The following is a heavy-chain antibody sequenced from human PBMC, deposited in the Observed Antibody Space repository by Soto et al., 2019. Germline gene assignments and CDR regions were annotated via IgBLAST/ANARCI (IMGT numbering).Heavy chain of an antibody. V-gene: IGHV3-64*01. Sequence: QPGGSLRLSCAASGFSFSSYAVHWVRQAPGKGLEYVSAISSNGGSTYYANSVKGRFTISRDNSKNTLYLQMGSLRAEDMAVYYCARAVSLWFRADGYAFDIWGQGTMVTVS. CDR3: ARAVSLWFRADGYAFDI. CDR1: GFSFSSYA. D-gene: IGHD3-10*01. J-gene: IGHJ3*02. CDR2: ISSNGGST.